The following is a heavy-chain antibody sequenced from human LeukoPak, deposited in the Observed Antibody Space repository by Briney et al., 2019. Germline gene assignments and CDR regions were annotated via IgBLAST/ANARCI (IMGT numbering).Heavy chain of an antibody. CDR2: ISYDGTNK. D-gene: IGHD2/OR15-2a*01. J-gene: IGHJ3*02. Sequence: GGSLRLSCVAYGFTFSTYAMHWVRQAPGTGLEWVAVISYDGTNKYYADSLKGRFTISRDNSKNTMYLQVNSLRPGDTAVYYCPKDFYDTSANGAFDIWGHGTMVSVSS. V-gene: IGHV3-30*18. CDR1: GFTFSTYA. CDR3: PKDFYDTSANGAFDI.